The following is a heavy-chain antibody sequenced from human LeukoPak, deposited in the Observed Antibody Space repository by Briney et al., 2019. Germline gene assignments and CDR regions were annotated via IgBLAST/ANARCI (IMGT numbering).Heavy chain of an antibody. CDR2: IDFDGSST. D-gene: IGHD2-15*01. J-gene: IGHJ4*02. Sequence: GGSLRLSCAASGFTFSGFWMHWVRQDPGKGLVWVSRIDFDGSSTTYADSVEGRFTVSRDNAKNTLYPQMNSLRAEDTAVYYCVRDPVLDEHNSYSPYWGQGTLVTVSS. CDR1: GFTFSGFW. CDR3: VRDPVLDEHNSYSPY. V-gene: IGHV3-74*01.